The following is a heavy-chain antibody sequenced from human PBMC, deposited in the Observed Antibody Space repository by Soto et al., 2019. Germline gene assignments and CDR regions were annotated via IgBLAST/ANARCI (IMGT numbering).Heavy chain of an antibody. Sequence: SLKISCKCAGYSFTSYWISWGLQMPGKGLEWMGRIDPSDSYTNYSPSFQGHVTISADKSISTAYLQWSSLKASDTAMYYCARRRTTVTGSSSGMDGWGQATPVSV. J-gene: IGHJ6*02. CDR3: ARRRTTVTGSSSGMDG. CDR1: GYSFTSYW. D-gene: IGHD4-4*01. CDR2: IDPSDSYT. V-gene: IGHV5-10-1*01.